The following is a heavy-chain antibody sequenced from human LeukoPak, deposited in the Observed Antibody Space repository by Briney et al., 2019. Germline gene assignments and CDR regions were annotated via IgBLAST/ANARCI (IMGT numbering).Heavy chain of an antibody. V-gene: IGHV3-30*04. CDR3: ASIAVAASDY. J-gene: IGHJ4*02. D-gene: IGHD6-19*01. CDR2: ISYDGSNK. CDR1: GFPFSSYA. Sequence: GGSLRLSCAASGFPFSSYAMHWVRQAPGKGLEWVAVISYDGSNKYYADSVKGRFTISRDNSKNTLYLQMNSLRAEDTAIYYCASIAVAASDYWGQGTLVTVSS.